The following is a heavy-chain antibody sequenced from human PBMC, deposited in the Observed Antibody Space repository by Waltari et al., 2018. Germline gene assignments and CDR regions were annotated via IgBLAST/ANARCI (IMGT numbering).Heavy chain of an antibody. CDR1: GDSVSSNSAA. D-gene: IGHD3-22*01. CDR2: KYYRSKWYN. J-gene: IGHJ4*02. V-gene: IGHV6-1*01. Sequence: QVQLQQSGPGLVKPSQTLSLTCAISGDSVSSNSAAWNWIRQSPSRGLEWLGRKYYRSKWYNDDAVSVKSRITINPDTSKNQFSLQLNSVTPEDTAVYYCARGRLGYDSSGYTRYFDYWGQGTLVTVSS. CDR3: ARGRLGYDSSGYTRYFDY.